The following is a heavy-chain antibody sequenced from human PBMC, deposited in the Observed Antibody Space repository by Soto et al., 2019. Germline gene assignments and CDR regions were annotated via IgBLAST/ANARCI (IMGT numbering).Heavy chain of an antibody. V-gene: IGHV2-5*02. CDR1: GFSLTTSGVG. CDR2: IYWDDDK. D-gene: IGHD3-3*01. J-gene: IGHJ4*02. Sequence: QITLNESGPTQVKPRQTLTLTCTFSGFSLTTSGVGVGWIRQSPGKPPEWLALIYWDDDKSYSPSLKSRLTITKDTSKNQVVLTMADLDPADTATYYCAHRVLRTVFGLVTTTAIYFDFWGQGTPVAVSS. CDR3: AHRVLRTVFGLVTTTAIYFDF.